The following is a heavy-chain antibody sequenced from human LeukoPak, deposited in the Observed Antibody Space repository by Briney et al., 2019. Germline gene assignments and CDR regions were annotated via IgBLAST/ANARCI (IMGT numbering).Heavy chain of an antibody. Sequence: PSETLSLTCTVSGGSTSSSSYYWGWIRQPPGKGLEWIGSIYYSGSTYYNPSLKSRVTISVDTSKNQFSLKLSSVTAADTAVYYCASEISGSYWDYWGQGTLVTVSS. D-gene: IGHD1-26*01. CDR2: IYYSGST. CDR3: ASEISGSYWDY. CDR1: GGSTSSSSYY. J-gene: IGHJ4*02. V-gene: IGHV4-39*01.